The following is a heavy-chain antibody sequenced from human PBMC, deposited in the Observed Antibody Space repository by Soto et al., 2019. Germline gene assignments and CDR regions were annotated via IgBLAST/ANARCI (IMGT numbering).Heavy chain of an antibody. V-gene: IGHV3-53*01. Sequence: EVQLVESGGGLIQPGGSLRLSCAASGFTVSSNYMSWVRQAPGKGLEWVSVIYSGGSTYYADSVKGRFTISRDNSKNTLYIQMNSLRAEDTAVYYCARDRVESGYPEYFQHWGQGTPVTVSS. CDR3: ARDRVESGYPEYFQH. D-gene: IGHD3-22*01. J-gene: IGHJ1*01. CDR2: IYSGGST. CDR1: GFTVSSNY.